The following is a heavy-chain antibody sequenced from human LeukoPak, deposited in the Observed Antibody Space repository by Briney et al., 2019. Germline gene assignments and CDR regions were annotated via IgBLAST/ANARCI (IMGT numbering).Heavy chain of an antibody. CDR3: STYSSGWYEEGYFDY. CDR2: ISSGSTYI. V-gene: IGHV3-21*01. J-gene: IGHJ4*02. D-gene: IGHD6-19*01. Sequence: GGSLRLSCVVSGFTFSNYAMHWVRQAPGKGLEWVSSISSGSTYIYYADSVKGRFTISRDNAKNSLYLQMNSLRAEDTAVYYCSTYSSGWYEEGYFDYWGQGTLVTVSS. CDR1: GFTFSNYA.